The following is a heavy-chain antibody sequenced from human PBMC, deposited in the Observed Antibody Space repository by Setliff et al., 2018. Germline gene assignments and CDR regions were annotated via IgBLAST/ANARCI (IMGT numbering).Heavy chain of an antibody. CDR3: ARDNRARHYMDV. D-gene: IGHD3-10*01. V-gene: IGHV4-38-2*02. J-gene: IGHJ6*03. CDR1: GYSISSGFS. CDR2: ILFSGDT. Sequence: SCAVSGYSISSGFSWVWIRQSPWKGLEWIGRILFSGDTYYNPSLNSRVTISADTSKNQFSLNLSSVTAADTAVYYCARDNRARHYMDVWGKGTTVTVSS.